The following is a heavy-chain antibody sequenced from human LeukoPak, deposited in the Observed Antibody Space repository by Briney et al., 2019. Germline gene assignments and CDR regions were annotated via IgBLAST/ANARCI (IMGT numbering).Heavy chain of an antibody. J-gene: IGHJ4*02. CDR1: GYTFTGYY. Sequence: ASVKVSCKASGYTFTGYYMHWVRQAPGQGLEWMGWINPNSGGTNYAQKFQGRVTMTRDKSISTAYMDLSSLTTDDTAVYCCAIVGAMVLWGKGTQVTVSS. V-gene: IGHV1-2*02. CDR3: AIVGAMVL. CDR2: INPNSGGT. D-gene: IGHD5-18*01.